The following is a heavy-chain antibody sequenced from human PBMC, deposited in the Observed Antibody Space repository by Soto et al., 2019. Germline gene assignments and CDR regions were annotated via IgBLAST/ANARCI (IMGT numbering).Heavy chain of an antibody. V-gene: IGHV1-8*01. CDR1: GYPFHIYD. D-gene: IGHD1-26*01. CDR2: MNPNSGNT. Sequence: QVQLVQSGAEVKKPGASVKVSCKASGYPFHIYDIHWVRQATGQGLEWMVWMNPNSGNTGYAQKFQGRVTMTGNTSISTDYMELSSLRSEDTAVYYCARGRETRGFDPWGHGTRVTVSS. J-gene: IGHJ5*02. CDR3: ARGRETRGFDP.